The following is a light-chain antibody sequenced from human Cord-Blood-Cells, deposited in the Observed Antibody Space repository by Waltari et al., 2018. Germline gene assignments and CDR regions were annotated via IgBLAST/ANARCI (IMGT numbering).Light chain of an antibody. J-gene: IGKJ2*03. CDR2: GAS. Sequence: EIVMTQSPATLSVSPGERATLSCRASQSVSSNLAWYQQKPGQAPRVLIYGASTTATVIPARFSGSGSAREFTLTIIHRQSEDYADCYCQQYNNWPYSFGQGTKLEIK. V-gene: IGKV3-15*01. CDR3: QQYNNWPYS. CDR1: QSVSSN.